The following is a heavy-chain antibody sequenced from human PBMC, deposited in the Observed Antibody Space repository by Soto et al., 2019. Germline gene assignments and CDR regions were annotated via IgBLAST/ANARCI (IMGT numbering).Heavy chain of an antibody. V-gene: IGHV5-51*01. D-gene: IGHD6-19*01. Sequence: VESLKISCKGSGYSFTSYWIGWVSQMPGKGPEWIGIIYPGDSDTRYSPSFQSQVTNSADKSISTSYLQWSSLTASATAMYYCARGWQIEGYYSMDVWDQGTTVTVSS. CDR1: GYSFTSYW. J-gene: IGHJ6*02. CDR3: ARGWQIEGYYSMDV. CDR2: IYPGDSDT.